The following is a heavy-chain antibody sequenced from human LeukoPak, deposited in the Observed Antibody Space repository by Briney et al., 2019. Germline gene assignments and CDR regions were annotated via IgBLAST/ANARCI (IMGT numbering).Heavy chain of an antibody. CDR2: IYYSGST. CDR3: ARDRGTYYYDSSGYYHWYFDL. J-gene: IGHJ2*01. CDR1: GGSISSGDYY. Sequence: PSQTLSLTCTVSGGSISSGDYYWSWIRQPPGKGLEWIGYIYYSGSTYCNPSLKSRVTISVDTSKNQFSLKLSSVTAADTAVYYCARDRGTYYYDSSGYYHWYFDLWGRGTLVAVSS. D-gene: IGHD3-22*01. V-gene: IGHV4-30-4*01.